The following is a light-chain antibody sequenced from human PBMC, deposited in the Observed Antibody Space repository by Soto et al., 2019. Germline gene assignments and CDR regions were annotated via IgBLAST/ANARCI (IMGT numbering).Light chain of an antibody. Sequence: EIVMTQSPATLSVSPGERATLSCRASQNVGNSLVWYQQKPGQPPRLLIYAASTRAAGIPVRFSGGGSGTEFTLTISSLQSEDFAVFYCLQYNRWPWTFGQGTKVQIK. J-gene: IGKJ1*01. CDR1: QNVGNS. V-gene: IGKV3-15*01. CDR3: LQYNRWPWT. CDR2: AAS.